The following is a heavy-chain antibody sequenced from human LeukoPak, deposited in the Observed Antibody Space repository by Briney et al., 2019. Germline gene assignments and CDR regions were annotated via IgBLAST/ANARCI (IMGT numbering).Heavy chain of an antibody. D-gene: IGHD3-16*02. J-gene: IGHJ4*02. Sequence: SETLSLTCTVSGGSISSYYWSWIRQPPGKGLEWIGYVYYSGSTNYNPSLKGRVTISVDTSKNQFSLELTSVTAADTAVYYCARQGDYRYPFDSWGQGTLVTVSS. V-gene: IGHV4-59*08. CDR1: GGSISSYY. CDR2: VYYSGST. CDR3: ARQGDYRYPFDS.